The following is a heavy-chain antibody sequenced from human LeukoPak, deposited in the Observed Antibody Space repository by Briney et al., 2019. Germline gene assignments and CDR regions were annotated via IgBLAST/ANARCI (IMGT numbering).Heavy chain of an antibody. CDR2: FDPEDGET. CDR1: GYTFTSYY. J-gene: IGHJ6*02. Sequence: ASVKVSCKASGYTFTSYYMHWVRQAPGKGLEWMGGFDPEDGETIYAQKFQGRVTMTEDTSTDTAYMELSSLRSEDTAVYYCATVPKKSGEFGYYYYGMDVWGQGTTVTVSS. D-gene: IGHD3-10*01. V-gene: IGHV1-24*01. CDR3: ATVPKKSGEFGYYYYGMDV.